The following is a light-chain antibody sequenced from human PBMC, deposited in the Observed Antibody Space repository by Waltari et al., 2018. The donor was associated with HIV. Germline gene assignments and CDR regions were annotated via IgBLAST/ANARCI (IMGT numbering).Light chain of an antibody. J-gene: IGLJ2*01. CDR1: GNDVGGYNY. CDR2: DVT. Sequence: QSALTQPPSAPGSPGQSVTLSCTATGNDVGGYNYVSWYQLHPGKAPKLLIYDVTKRPSGVPDRFSGSKSDNTASLTVSGLQGDDEADYYCSSYAGSAVVFGGGTKLTVL. V-gene: IGLV2-8*01. CDR3: SSYAGSAVV.